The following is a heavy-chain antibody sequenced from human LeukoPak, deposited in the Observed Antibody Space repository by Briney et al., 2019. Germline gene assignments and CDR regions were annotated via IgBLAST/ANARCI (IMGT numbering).Heavy chain of an antibody. CDR1: GYTFTGYY. Sequence: ASVKVSCKASGYTFTGYYMHWVRQAPGQGLEWMGIINPSGGSTSYAQKFQGRVTMTRNTSISTAYMELSSLRSEDTAVYYCARGASITMVRGVGYWGQGTLVTVSS. CDR2: INPSGGST. V-gene: IGHV1-46*01. D-gene: IGHD3-10*01. CDR3: ARGASITMVRGVGY. J-gene: IGHJ4*02.